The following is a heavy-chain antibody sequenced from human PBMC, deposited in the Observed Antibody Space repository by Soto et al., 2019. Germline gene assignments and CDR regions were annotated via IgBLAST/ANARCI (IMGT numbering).Heavy chain of an antibody. J-gene: IGHJ4*02. D-gene: IGHD2-15*01. CDR3: ARDKRVADY. CDR1: GFTFSNYN. Sequence: EVQLVESGGGLVKPGGSLRLSCAASGFTFSNYNMNWVRQAPGKGLEWVSSISGSTTYIYYADSVKGRFTISRDNAKNSLYPQMNSLRAEDTAVYYCARDKRVADYWGQGTLVTVSS. V-gene: IGHV3-21*01. CDR2: ISGSTTYI.